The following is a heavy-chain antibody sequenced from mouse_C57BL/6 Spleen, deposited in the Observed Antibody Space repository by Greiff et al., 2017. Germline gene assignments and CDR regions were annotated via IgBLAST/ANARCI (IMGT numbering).Heavy chain of an antibody. CDR3: ARSGGNSAWFAY. J-gene: IGHJ3*01. D-gene: IGHD2-1*01. CDR2: IDPSDSYT. V-gene: IGHV1-50*01. CDR1: GYTFTSYW. Sequence: QVQLQQPGAELVKPGASVKLSCKASGYTFTSYWMQWVKQRPGQGLEWIGEIDPSDSYTNYNQKFKGKATLTVDTSSSTAYMQLSSLTSEDSAVYYCARSGGNSAWFAYWGQGTLVTVSA.